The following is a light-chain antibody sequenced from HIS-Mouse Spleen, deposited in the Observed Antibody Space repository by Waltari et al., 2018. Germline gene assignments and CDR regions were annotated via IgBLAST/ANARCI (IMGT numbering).Light chain of an antibody. Sequence: SYELTQPPSVSVSPGQTARITCSGDALPKKYAYWYQQKSGQAHVLVIYEDSNRPSGIPARFSGSSSGTMATLTISGAQVEDEADYYCYSTDSSGNHRVFGGGTKLTVL. J-gene: IGLJ2*01. CDR3: YSTDSSGNHRV. CDR1: ALPKKY. CDR2: EDS. V-gene: IGLV3-10*01.